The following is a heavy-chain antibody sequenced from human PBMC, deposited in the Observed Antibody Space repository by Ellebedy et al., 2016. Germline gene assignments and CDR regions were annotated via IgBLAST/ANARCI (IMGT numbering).Heavy chain of an antibody. D-gene: IGHD5-18*01. CDR3: AVDTAMVRRGYFDY. J-gene: IGHJ4*02. CDR2: ISAYNGNT. Sequence: ASVKVSCKASGGTFSSYAISWVRQAPGQGLEWMGWISAYNGNTNYAQKLQGRVTITRDTSASTAYMELSSLRSEDTAVYYCAVDTAMVRRGYFDYWGQGTLVTVSS. CDR1: GGTFSSYA. V-gene: IGHV1-18*01.